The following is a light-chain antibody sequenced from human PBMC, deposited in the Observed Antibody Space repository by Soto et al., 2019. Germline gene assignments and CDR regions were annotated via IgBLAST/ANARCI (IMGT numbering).Light chain of an antibody. Sequence: DIQMTPSPSSLSASVGDRVTITCRASQTINNFLNWYQQKPGKAPNLLIYAASSLQSGVPSRFTGSGSGTDFTLTISSLQPEDFATYYCQQSYSSPQTFGRGTKVDIK. CDR3: QQSYSSPQT. CDR1: QTINNF. CDR2: AAS. V-gene: IGKV1-39*01. J-gene: IGKJ1*01.